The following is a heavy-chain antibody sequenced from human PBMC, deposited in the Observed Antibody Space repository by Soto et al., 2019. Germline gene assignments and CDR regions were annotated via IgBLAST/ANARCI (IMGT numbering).Heavy chain of an antibody. D-gene: IGHD2-15*01. Sequence: VKVSCKASGGTFSSYSISWVRQAPGQGLEWMGGIIPIFGTANYAQKFQGRVTITADKSTSTAYMELSSLRSEDTAVYYCATDIVVVVEGAGYYYGMDVWGQGTTVTVSS. J-gene: IGHJ6*02. CDR2: IIPIFGTA. CDR3: ATDIVVVVEGAGYYYGMDV. V-gene: IGHV1-69*13. CDR1: GGTFSSYS.